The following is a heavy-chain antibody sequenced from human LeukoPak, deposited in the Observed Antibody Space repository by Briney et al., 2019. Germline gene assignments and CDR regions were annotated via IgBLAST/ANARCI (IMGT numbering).Heavy chain of an antibody. Sequence: SETLSLTCGVSGYSISNGYYWTWIRPPPGKGLEWIGSIYRSGSTNYNPSLKSRVTISVDTSKNQFSLKLSSVTAADTAVYYCARGPNFTIYYLDYWGQGTLVTVSS. CDR1: GYSISNGYY. D-gene: IGHD3-3*01. CDR3: ARGPNFTIYYLDY. V-gene: IGHV4-38-2*01. J-gene: IGHJ4*02. CDR2: IYRSGST.